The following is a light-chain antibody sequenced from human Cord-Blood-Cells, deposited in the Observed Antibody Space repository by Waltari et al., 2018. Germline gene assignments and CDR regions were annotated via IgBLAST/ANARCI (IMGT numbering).Light chain of an antibody. V-gene: IGLV2-23*01. CDR1: SSDVGSYNL. J-gene: IGLJ2*01. CDR2: EGS. CDR3: CSYAGSSTVV. Sequence: QSALTQPASVSGSPGQSITISCTRTSSDVGSYNLVSWYQQHPGTDPKLMIYEGSKPPSGVSNRFSVSKSGNTASLTISGLQAEDEADYYCCSYAGSSTVVFGGGTKLTVL.